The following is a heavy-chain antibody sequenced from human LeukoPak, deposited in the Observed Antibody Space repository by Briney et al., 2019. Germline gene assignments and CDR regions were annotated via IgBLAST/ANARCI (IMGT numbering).Heavy chain of an antibody. J-gene: IGHJ5*02. CDR2: IYSGGST. CDR3: ASEPNCSGGSCYFNWFDP. Sequence: GGSLRLSCAASGFTVSSNCMSWVRQAPGKGLEWVSFIYSGGSTYYEDSVKGRFTISRDNSKNTLYLQMNSLRAEDTAVYYCASEPNCSGGSCYFNWFDPWGQGTLVTVSS. CDR1: GFTVSSNC. V-gene: IGHV3-53*01. D-gene: IGHD2-15*01.